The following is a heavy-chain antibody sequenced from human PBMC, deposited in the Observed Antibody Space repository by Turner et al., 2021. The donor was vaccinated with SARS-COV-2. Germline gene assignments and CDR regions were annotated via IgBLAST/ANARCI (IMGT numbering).Heavy chain of an antibody. D-gene: IGHD3-22*01. CDR1: GFTFSSYS. V-gene: IGHV3-21*01. Sequence: DVQLLESGGGLVKPGGSLSLSCAASGFTFSSYSMNWVRQAPGKGLGWVSSISTSSSYIYYADSVKGRFTISRDNAKNSLYLQMNSLRAEDTAVYYCARWAYYDSSGYYPSHFDYWGQGTLVTVSS. J-gene: IGHJ4*02. CDR3: ARWAYYDSSGYYPSHFDY. CDR2: ISTSSSYI.